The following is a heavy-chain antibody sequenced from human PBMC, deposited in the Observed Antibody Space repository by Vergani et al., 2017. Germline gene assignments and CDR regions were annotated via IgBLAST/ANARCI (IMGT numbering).Heavy chain of an antibody. J-gene: IGHJ5*02. CDR1: GFTFSDYY. D-gene: IGHD4-11*01. Sequence: QVQLVESGGGLVKPGGSLRLSCAASGFTFSDYYMSWIRQHPGKGLEWIGYIYYSGSTYYNPSLKSRVTISVDTSKNQFSLKLSSVTAADTAVYYCARVLYRGNWFDPWGQGTLVTVSS. CDR2: IYYSGST. V-gene: IGHV4-31*02. CDR3: ARVLYRGNWFDP.